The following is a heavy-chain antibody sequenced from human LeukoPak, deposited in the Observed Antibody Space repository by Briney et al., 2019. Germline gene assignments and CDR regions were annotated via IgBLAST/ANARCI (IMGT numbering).Heavy chain of an antibody. V-gene: IGHV3-49*04. J-gene: IGHJ5*02. Sequence: GRSLRLSCTASGFTFGDYAMSWVSQAPGKGTEGVGFIRSKAYGWTTEYSPSVKGRFPISSDDSKSIAYLQMNSLKTEDTAVYYCGAETSGTTLGFDPCGQGTLVTVSS. CDR2: IRSKAYGWTT. CDR3: GAETSGTTLGFDP. D-gene: IGHD1-1*01. CDR1: GFTFGDYA.